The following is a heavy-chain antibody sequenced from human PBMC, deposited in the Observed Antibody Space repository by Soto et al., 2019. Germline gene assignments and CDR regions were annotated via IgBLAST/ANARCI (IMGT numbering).Heavy chain of an antibody. V-gene: IGHV3-23*01. CDR2: ISDDGDST. CDR3: AKSLSTAVNYGLDV. J-gene: IGHJ6*02. Sequence: EVQLLESGGGLVQPGGSLRLSCGASGITFSDNAMTWVRQAPGKGLEWVSSISDDGDSTYYAVSVKGRFAVSRDNSKNPLFLHLNSLGAEDTAVYYCAKSLSTAVNYGLDVWGQGTSVTVSS. CDR1: GITFSDNA. D-gene: IGHD2-2*01.